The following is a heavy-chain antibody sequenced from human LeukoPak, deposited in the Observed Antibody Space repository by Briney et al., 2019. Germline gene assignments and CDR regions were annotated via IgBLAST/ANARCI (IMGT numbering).Heavy chain of an antibody. CDR3: AKDQQVGAAAYYFDS. J-gene: IGHJ4*02. CDR1: GFTFSRYG. V-gene: IGHV3-30*18. CDR2: IANDGKDK. D-gene: IGHD2-2*01. Sequence: PGGSLRLPCAASGFTFSRYGLHWVRQAPGKGLEWVAVIANDGKDKKYADSVKGRFTISRDNSKSTLYLQMNSLRAEDTAVYYCAKDQQVGAAAYYFDSWGQGTLVTVSS.